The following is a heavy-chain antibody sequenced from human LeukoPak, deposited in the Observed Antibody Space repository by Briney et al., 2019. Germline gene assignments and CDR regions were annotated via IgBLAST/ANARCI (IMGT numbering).Heavy chain of an antibody. CDR3: AKEVDYGGNSGEIDY. CDR2: INSDGSST. V-gene: IGHV3-74*01. CDR1: GFTFSSYW. J-gene: IGHJ4*02. Sequence: AGGSLRLSCAASGFTFSSYWMHWVRQAPGKGLVWVSRINSDGSSTSYADSVKGRFTISRDNSKNTLYLQMNSLRAEDTAVYYCAKEVDYGGNSGEIDYWGQGTLVTVSS. D-gene: IGHD4-23*01.